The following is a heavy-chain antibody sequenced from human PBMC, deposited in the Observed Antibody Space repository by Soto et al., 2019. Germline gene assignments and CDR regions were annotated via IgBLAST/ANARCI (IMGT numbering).Heavy chain of an antibody. CDR1: GLTFTSYA. Sequence: PGGSLRLSCAASGLTFTSYAMSWARQAPGKGLEWVSTVPRRGDKPYYADSVKGRFTISRDNSKNTLDLQMNSLRVDDTALYYCATGTAFGFWGQGTMVTVSS. CDR2: VPRRGDKP. J-gene: IGHJ3*01. CDR3: ATGTAFGF. V-gene: IGHV3-23*01.